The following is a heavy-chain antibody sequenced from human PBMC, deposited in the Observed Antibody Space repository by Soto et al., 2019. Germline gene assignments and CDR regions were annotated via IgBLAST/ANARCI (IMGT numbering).Heavy chain of an antibody. J-gene: IGHJ6*02. D-gene: IGHD5-12*01. V-gene: IGHV1-46*01. CDR3: ARVLDPVWWLRGDYYYYYGMDV. CDR2: INPSGGST. CDR1: GYTFTSYY. Sequence: ASVTVSCKASGYTFTSYYMHWVRPAPGQGLAWMGIINPSGGSTSYAQKFQGRVTMTRDTSTSTVYMELSSLRSEDTAVYYCARVLDPVWWLRGDYYYYYGMDVWGQGTTVTVSS.